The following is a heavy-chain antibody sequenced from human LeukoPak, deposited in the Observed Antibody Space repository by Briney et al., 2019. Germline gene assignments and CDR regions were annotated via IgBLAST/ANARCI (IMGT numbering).Heavy chain of an antibody. CDR3: ARVGTPGSGSYYLFDY. D-gene: IGHD3-10*01. Sequence: GGSLRLSCAASGFTFSSYVMRWVRQAPGKGLEWVSSISGSAGSTYYAASVKGRFTISRDNSKNTLYLQMNSLRAEDTAVYYCARVGTPGSGSYYLFDYWGQGTLVTVSS. CDR1: GFTFSSYV. CDR2: ISGSAGST. J-gene: IGHJ4*02. V-gene: IGHV3-23*01.